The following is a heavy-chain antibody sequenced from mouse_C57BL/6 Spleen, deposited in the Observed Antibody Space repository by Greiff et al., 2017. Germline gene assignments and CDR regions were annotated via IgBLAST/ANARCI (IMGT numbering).Heavy chain of an antibody. CDR2: ITPNNGGT. V-gene: IGHV1-26*01. J-gene: IGHJ3*01. D-gene: IGHD2-4*01. Sequence: VQLQQSGPDLVKPGASVKISCKASGYTFTDYYMNWVKQSHGKSLEWIADITPNNGGTSYNQKFKGKGTLTVDKSSRTAYMELRSLTSEDSAVYYCARKDYDYDAWFAYWGQGTLVTVSA. CDR3: ARKDYDYDAWFAY. CDR1: GYTFTDYY.